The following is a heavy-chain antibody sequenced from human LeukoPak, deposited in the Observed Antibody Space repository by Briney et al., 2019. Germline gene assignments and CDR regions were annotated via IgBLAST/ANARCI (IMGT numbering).Heavy chain of an antibody. V-gene: IGHV1-8*01. CDR3: AREKIDTAMVTSWFDP. Sequence: ASVKVSCKASGYTFTSYDINWVRQATGQGLEWMGWVNPNSGNTGYAQKFQGRVTMTRNTSISTAYMELSSLRSEDTAVYYCAREKIDTAMVTSWFDPWGQGTLVTVSS. J-gene: IGHJ5*02. D-gene: IGHD5-18*01. CDR1: GYTFTSYD. CDR2: VNPNSGNT.